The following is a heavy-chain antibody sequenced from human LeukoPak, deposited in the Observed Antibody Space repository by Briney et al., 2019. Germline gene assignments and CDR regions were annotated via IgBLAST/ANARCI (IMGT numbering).Heavy chain of an antibody. J-gene: IGHJ4*02. D-gene: IGHD6-19*01. CDR2: MHYSGTT. CDR1: GGSISGGSISGYH. Sequence: SETLSLTCSVSGGSISGGSISGYHLSWIRQPPGKGLELIAYMHYSGTTHYNPSLKSRVTISVDTSKNQFSLKLSSVTAADTAVYYCARADKQWLVRYWGQGTLVTVSS. CDR3: ARADKQWLVRY. V-gene: IGHV4-61*08.